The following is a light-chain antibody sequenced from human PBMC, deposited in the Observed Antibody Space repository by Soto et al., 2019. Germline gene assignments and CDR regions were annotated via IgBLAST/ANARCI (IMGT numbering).Light chain of an antibody. J-gene: IGLJ1*01. CDR2: GNS. CDR3: QSYDNSLSGPYV. V-gene: IGLV1-40*01. Sequence: QAVRTQPPSVSGAPGQRVTISCAGSSSNIGAGYDVHWYQQLPGTAPKLLIYGNSNRPSGVPDRFSGSESGTSASLVITGLQAEDEADYYCQSYDNSLSGPYVFGTGTKVTVL. CDR1: SSNIGAGYD.